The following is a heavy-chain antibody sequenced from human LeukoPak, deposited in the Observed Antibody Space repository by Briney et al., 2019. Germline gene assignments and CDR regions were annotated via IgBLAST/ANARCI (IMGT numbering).Heavy chain of an antibody. J-gene: IGHJ4*02. D-gene: IGHD4-17*01. CDR2: INPNSGGT. CDR3: ARGLDYGDYWVPVYYFDY. Sequence: ASVKVSCMASGYTFTGYYMHWVRQAPGQGLEWMGWINPNSGGTNYAQKFQGRVTMTRDTSISTAYMELSRLRSDDTAVYYCARGLDYGDYWVPVYYFDYWGQGTLVTVSS. CDR1: GYTFTGYY. V-gene: IGHV1-2*02.